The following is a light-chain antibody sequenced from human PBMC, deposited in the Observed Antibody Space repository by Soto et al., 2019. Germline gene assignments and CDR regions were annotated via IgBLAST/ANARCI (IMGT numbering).Light chain of an antibody. CDR1: QSITSY. CDR2: AAS. V-gene: IGKV1-39*01. CDR3: QQTYSALTWT. Sequence: DIQMTQSPSSLSASVGDRVTITCRASQSITSYLNWYQQKPGKAPRLLAFAASRLQSGVPSRFSVGRSGSDFTLTIRNVQPEDCATYYCQQTYSALTWTFGQGTKLEI. J-gene: IGKJ1*01.